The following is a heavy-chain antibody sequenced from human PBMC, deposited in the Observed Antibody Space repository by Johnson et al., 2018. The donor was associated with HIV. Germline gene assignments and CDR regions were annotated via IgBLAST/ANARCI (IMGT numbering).Heavy chain of an antibody. V-gene: IGHV3-30*14. CDR3: ARVPWSLDAFDI. J-gene: IGHJ3*02. Sequence: QMLLVESGGGVVQPGRSLRLSCAASGFTFSRHAMHWVRQAPGKGLEWVALISYDGSNKYYADSVKGRFTISRDNSKNTLYLQMNSLRAEDTAVYYCARVPWSLDAFDIWGQGTMVTVSS. D-gene: IGHD2-15*01. CDR2: ISYDGSNK. CDR1: GFTFSRHA.